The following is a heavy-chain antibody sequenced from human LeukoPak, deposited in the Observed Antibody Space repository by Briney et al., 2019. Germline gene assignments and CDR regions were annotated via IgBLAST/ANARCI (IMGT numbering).Heavy chain of an antibody. CDR3: AKGIYSSGWSYFDY. J-gene: IGHJ4*01. Sequence: GGSLRLSCAASGFTLSNYGMDWVRQAPGKGLEWVSTLSGSGITTYYADSVKGRFTISRDNSKNTLYLQMNRLRAEDTAVYYCAKGIYSSGWSYFDYWGHGTLVTVSS. CDR1: GFTLSNYG. V-gene: IGHV3-23*01. D-gene: IGHD6-19*01. CDR2: LSGSGITT.